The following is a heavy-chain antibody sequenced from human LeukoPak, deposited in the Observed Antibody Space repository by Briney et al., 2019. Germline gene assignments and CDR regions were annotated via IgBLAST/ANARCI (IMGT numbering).Heavy chain of an antibody. CDR3: ARLYCSGGSCKNHYYYYYMDV. J-gene: IGHJ6*03. V-gene: IGHV4-59*01. CDR1: SGSISSYY. D-gene: IGHD2-15*01. Sequence: SETLSLTCTVSSGSISSYYWSWIRQPPGKGLEWIGYIYYSGSTNYNPSLKSRVTISVDTSKNQFSLKLSSVTAADTAVYYCARLYCSGGSCKNHYYYYYMDVWGKGTTVTVSS. CDR2: IYYSGST.